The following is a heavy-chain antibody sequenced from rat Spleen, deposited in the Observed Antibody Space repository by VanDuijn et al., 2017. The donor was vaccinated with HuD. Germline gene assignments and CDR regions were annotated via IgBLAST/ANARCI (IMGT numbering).Heavy chain of an antibody. CDR2: IINTGGST. D-gene: IGHD1-11*01. Sequence: EVQLVESGGGLVQPGRSLKLSCVASGFTFNNYWMTWIRQAPGKGLEWVASIINTGGSTYYPDSVRGRFTISRDNAKSTLYLQMDSLRSEDTATYYCARLDYGGYSELDWYFDFWGPGTMVTVSS. V-gene: IGHV5-31*01. CDR3: ARLDYGGYSELDWYFDF. J-gene: IGHJ1*01. CDR1: GFTFNNYW.